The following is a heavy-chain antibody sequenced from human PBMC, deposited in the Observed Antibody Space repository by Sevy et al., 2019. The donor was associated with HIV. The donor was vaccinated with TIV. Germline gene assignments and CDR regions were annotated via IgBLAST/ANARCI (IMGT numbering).Heavy chain of an antibody. CDR1: GFTFSNAW. Sequence: GGSLRLSCAASGFTFSNAWMSWVRQAPGKGLEWVGRIKGKIYHGTIDYAAPVKGRFSISRDGSKNTLYLQMNSLKTEDTAVYYCTTATWSQEDYYNSWGQGTLVTVSS. J-gene: IGHJ5*02. CDR3: TTATWSQEDYYNS. D-gene: IGHD3-10*01. V-gene: IGHV3-15*01. CDR2: IKGKIYHGTI.